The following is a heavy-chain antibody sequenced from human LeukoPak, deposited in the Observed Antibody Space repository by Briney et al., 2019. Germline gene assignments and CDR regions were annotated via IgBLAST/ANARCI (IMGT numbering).Heavy chain of an antibody. V-gene: IGHV3-48*04. CDR3: ARDPKNYYYYGMDV. Sequence: GGSLRLSCAASGFTFSSYSMNWVRQAPGKGLEWVSYISSSSSTIYYADSVKGRFTISSDNAKNSLYLQMNSLRAEDTAVYYCARDPKNYYYYGMDVWGQGTTVTVSS. CDR2: ISSSSSTI. CDR1: GFTFSSYS. J-gene: IGHJ6*02.